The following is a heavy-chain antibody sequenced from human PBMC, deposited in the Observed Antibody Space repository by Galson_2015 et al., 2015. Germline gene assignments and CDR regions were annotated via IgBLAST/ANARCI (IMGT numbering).Heavy chain of an antibody. D-gene: IGHD3-16*01. CDR3: ARDPLWDRTVGFDY. V-gene: IGHV3-74*01. CDR1: GFTFGSHG. J-gene: IGHJ4*02. Sequence: SLRLSCAASGFTFGSHGMHWVRQAPGKGLVWVSRINSDGTDKTYADSVKGRFTISRDNAKNTLYLQMNSLRAEDTAVYYCARDPLWDRTVGFDYWGQGTLVTVSS. CDR2: INSDGTDK.